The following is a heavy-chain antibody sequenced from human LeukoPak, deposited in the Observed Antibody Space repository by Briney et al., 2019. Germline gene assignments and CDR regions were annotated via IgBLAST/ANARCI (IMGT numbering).Heavy chain of an antibody. V-gene: IGHV4-39*01. CDR2: IYYSGST. CDR1: GGSISSSSYY. J-gene: IGHJ4*02. D-gene: IGHD3-22*01. Sequence: SETLSLTCTVSGGSISSSSYYWGWIRQPPGKGLEWIGSIYYSGSTYYNPSLKSRVTISVDMSKNQFSLKLSSVTAADTAVYYCARGYDSSGYYDYWGQGTLVTVSS. CDR3: ARGYDSSGYYDY.